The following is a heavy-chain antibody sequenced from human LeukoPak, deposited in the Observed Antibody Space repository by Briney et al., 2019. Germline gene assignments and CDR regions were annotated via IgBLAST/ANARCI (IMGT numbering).Heavy chain of an antibody. J-gene: IGHJ4*02. V-gene: IGHV1-18*01. Sequence: ASVKVSCKASGYTFSNYGLNWVRQAPGQGLEWMGRIAAYSGNTNYAQKFQGRVIMTTDTSTSTAYMELSRLRSDDTAVYYCARVNTMRGVDYWGQGTLVTVSS. CDR1: GYTFSNYG. CDR3: ARVNTMRGVDY. CDR2: IAAYSGNT. D-gene: IGHD3-22*01.